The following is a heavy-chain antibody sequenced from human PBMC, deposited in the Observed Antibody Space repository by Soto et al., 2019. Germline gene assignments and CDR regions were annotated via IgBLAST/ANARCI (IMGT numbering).Heavy chain of an antibody. CDR1: VFTFSYYY. J-gene: IGHJ6*02. D-gene: IGHD3-22*01. CDR3: ARGHDGYYYDSSGYFFGPTYYYYGMDV. Sequence: GGSLRRSCAASVFTFSYYYMSWIRPAPGKGLEWVSYISISGSTIYYADSVKGRFTISRDNAKNSLYLQMNSLRAEDTAVYYCARGHDGYYYDSSGYFFGPTYYYYGMDVWGQGTTVTVSS. CDR2: ISISGSTI. V-gene: IGHV3-11*01.